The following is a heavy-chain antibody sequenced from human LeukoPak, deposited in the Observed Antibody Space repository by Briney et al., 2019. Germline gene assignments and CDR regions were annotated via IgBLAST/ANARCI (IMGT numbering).Heavy chain of an antibody. CDR1: GFTFSSYA. CDR3: ATDRRSSLEN. CDR2: ISGSGTT. Sequence: GGSLRLSCAASGFTFSSYAMSWVRQAPGKGLEWVSGISGSGTTYFADSVKGRFTISRDNTKNTLFLQMNSLRTEDTALYFCATDRRSSLENWGQGTLLTVSS. V-gene: IGHV3-23*01. D-gene: IGHD1-26*01. J-gene: IGHJ4*02.